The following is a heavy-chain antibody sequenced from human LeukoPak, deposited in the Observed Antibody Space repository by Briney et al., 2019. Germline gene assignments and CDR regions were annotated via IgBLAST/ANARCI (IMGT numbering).Heavy chain of an antibody. CDR3: ARVRGDELLWFDAFDI. D-gene: IGHD3-10*01. J-gene: IGHJ3*02. Sequence: GGSLRLSCAASGFTFSSYGMSWVRQSPGKGLEWVSGISASGGSTYYADSVKGRFTISRDNAKNSLYLQMNSLRAGDTAVYYCARVRGDELLWFDAFDIWGQGTMVTVSS. CDR2: ISASGGST. CDR1: GFTFSSYG. V-gene: IGHV3-23*01.